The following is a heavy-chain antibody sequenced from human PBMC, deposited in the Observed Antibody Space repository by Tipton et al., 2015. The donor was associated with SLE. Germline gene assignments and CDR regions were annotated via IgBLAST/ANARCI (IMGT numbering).Heavy chain of an antibody. V-gene: IGHV3-23*01. CDR2: ISGSGGST. Sequence: SLRLSCAASGFTFSSYAMSWVRPAPGKGLEWVSAISGSGGSTYYADSVKGRFTISRDNSKNTLHLQMNSLRAEDTAVYYCAKDRGVKNYYDSSGYSYFDYWGQGTLVTVSS. CDR1: GFTFSSYA. CDR3: AKDRGVKNYYDSSGYSYFDY. J-gene: IGHJ4*02. D-gene: IGHD3-22*01.